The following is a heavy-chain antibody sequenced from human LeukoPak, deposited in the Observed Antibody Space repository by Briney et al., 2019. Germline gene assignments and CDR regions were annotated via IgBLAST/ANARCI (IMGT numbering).Heavy chain of an antibody. CDR2: IISIFTTA. CDR1: GGTFSNSV. Sequence: SVMVSCKASGGTFSNSVINWVRQAPGQGLEWMGGIISIFTTANYAQKFQGRVTITADESTSTAYMELSSLRSADTAVYYCSGFKCAGGRGFICGAFDIRGPGAMVTVS. J-gene: IGHJ3*02. V-gene: IGHV1-69*13. D-gene: IGHD3-10*01. CDR3: SGFKCAGGRGFICGAFDI.